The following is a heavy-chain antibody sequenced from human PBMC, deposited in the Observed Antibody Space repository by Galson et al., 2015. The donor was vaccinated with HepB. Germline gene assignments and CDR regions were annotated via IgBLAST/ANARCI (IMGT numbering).Heavy chain of an antibody. J-gene: IGHJ3*02. CDR3: AKDSGVVLGMVEVPATGIGGGSFYI. D-gene: IGHD2-2*01. CDR1: GFTFSSYA. V-gene: IGHV3-23*01. CDR2: IRSNSNTT. Sequence: SLRLSCAASGFTFSSYALNWVRQAPGKGLEWVSTIRSNSNTTSYADYVKGRITIYRDNSKNTLFLQMNSLRNEDTAVYYCAKDSGVVLGMVEVPATGIGGGSFYIWRPGTMVTFSS.